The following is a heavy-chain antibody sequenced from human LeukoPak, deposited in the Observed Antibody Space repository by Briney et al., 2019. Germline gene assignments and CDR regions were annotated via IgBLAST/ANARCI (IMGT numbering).Heavy chain of an antibody. CDR1: GYTFTSYG. D-gene: IGHD3-22*01. CDR2: ISAYNGNT. V-gene: IGHV1-18*01. J-gene: IGHJ4*02. Sequence: ASVKDSCKASGYTFTSYGISWVRQAPGQGLEWMGWISAYNGNTNYAQKLQGRVTMTTDTSTSTAYMELRSLRSDDTAVYYCARDLYYDSSGYYFYWGQGTLVTVSS. CDR3: ARDLYYDSSGYYFY.